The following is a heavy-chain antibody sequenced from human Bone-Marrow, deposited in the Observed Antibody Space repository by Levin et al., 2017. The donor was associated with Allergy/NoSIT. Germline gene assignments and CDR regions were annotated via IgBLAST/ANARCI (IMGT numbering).Heavy chain of an antibody. CDR1: GFRFNKSG. Sequence: GGSLRLSCRASGFRFNKSGMHWVRQAPGKGLEWVATMWYDGKYEYYGDSVKGRFIISRDNSENTLFLQMNSLRVEDTAIYFCARVQNELPRGGFDLWGQGTLVTVSS. J-gene: IGHJ4*02. CDR2: MWYDGKYE. V-gene: IGHV3-33*01. D-gene: IGHD1-1*01. CDR3: ARVQNELPRGGFDL.